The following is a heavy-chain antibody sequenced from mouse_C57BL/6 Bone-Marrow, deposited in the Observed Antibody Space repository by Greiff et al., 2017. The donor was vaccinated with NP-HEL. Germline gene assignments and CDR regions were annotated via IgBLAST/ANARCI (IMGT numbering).Heavy chain of an antibody. CDR1: GYAFSSYW. V-gene: IGHV1-80*01. Sequence: LVESGAELVKPGASVKISCKASGYAFSSYWMNWVKQRPGKGLEWIGQIYPGDGDTNYNGKFKGKATLTADKSSSTAYMQLSSLTSEDSAVYFCAREDYYGSGVWGTGTTVTVSS. CDR2: IYPGDGDT. CDR3: AREDYYGSGV. J-gene: IGHJ1*03. D-gene: IGHD1-1*01.